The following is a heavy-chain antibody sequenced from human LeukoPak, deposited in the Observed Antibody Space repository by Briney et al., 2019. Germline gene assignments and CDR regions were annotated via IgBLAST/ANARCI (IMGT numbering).Heavy chain of an antibody. CDR2: ISAYNGNT. Sequence: ASVTVSCKASGYTFTGYYMHWVRQAPGQGLEWMGWISAYNGNTNYAQKLQGRVTMTTDTSTSTAYMELRSLRSDDTAVYYCARLLTPRSNWFDPWGQGTLVTVSS. J-gene: IGHJ5*02. V-gene: IGHV1-18*04. CDR3: ARLLTPRSNWFDP. D-gene: IGHD2/OR15-2a*01. CDR1: GYTFTGYY.